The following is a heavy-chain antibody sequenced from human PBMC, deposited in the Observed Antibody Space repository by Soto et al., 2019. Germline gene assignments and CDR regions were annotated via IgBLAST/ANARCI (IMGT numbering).Heavy chain of an antibody. J-gene: IGHJ4*02. CDR1: SGSISTANG. V-gene: IGHV4-4*02. D-gene: IGHD2-15*01. CDR2: IYHSGDT. Sequence: QVPLQESGPRLVRPSGTLSLTCTVSSGSISTANGWSWVRQPPGRGLEWIGEIYHSGDTNYNLSLKSRVTLSVDKSKNQFSLRLTSVTAADTAMYYCARRGGGVVLAATTPFDYWGQGNMVTVST. CDR3: ARRGGGVVLAATTPFDY.